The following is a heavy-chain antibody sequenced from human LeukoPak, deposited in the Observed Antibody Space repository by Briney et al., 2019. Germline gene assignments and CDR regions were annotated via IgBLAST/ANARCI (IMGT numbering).Heavy chain of an antibody. CDR2: ISYDGSNK. D-gene: IGHD5-12*01. Sequence: GGSLRLSCAASGFTFSSYGMHWVRQAPGKGLEWVAVISYDGSNKYYADSVKGRFTISRDNSKNTLYLQMNSLRAEDTAVYYCAKGVVDGYNLGGWGQGTLVTVSS. CDR3: AKGVVDGYNLGG. V-gene: IGHV3-30*18. J-gene: IGHJ4*02. CDR1: GFTFSSYG.